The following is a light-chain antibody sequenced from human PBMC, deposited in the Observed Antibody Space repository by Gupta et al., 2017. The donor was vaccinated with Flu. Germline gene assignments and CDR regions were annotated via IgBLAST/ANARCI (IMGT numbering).Light chain of an antibody. CDR1: QSISSY. CDR2: AAS. V-gene: IGKV1-39*01. J-gene: IGKJ5*01. CDR3: QQSYSTLIA. Sequence: DIQMTQSPSSLSASVGDRVTITCRASQSISSYLNWYQQKPGKAPKLLIYAASSLQSGVPSRFSGSGSGTDFTLTISSLQPEDFATYYCQQSYSTLIAFGQGTXLEIK.